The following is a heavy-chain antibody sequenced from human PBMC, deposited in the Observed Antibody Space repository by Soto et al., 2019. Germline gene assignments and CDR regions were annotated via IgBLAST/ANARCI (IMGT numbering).Heavy chain of an antibody. D-gene: IGHD3-9*01. CDR1: GYSFTSYW. CDR2: IDPSDSYT. V-gene: IGHV5-10-1*01. CDR3: ATTGRLRYFARA. Sequence: GESLKISCKGSGYSFTSYWISWVRQMPGKGLEWMGRIDPSDSYTNYSPSFQGHVTISADKSTSTAYLQWSSLKASDTAMYYCATTGRLRYFARAWGQGTLVTVSS. J-gene: IGHJ5*02.